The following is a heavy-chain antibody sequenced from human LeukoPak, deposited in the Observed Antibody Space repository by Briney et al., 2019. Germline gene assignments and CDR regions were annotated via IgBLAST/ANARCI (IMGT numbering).Heavy chain of an antibody. CDR2: IWYDGSNK. CDR1: GFTFSSYG. J-gene: IGHJ3*02. V-gene: IGHV3-33*01. Sequence: GGSLRLSCAASGFTFSSYGMHWVRQAPGKGLEWVAVIWYDGSNKYYADSVKGRFTISRDNSKNTPYLQMNSLRAEDTAVYYCARVGATHGIDAFDIWGQGTMVTVSS. D-gene: IGHD1-26*01. CDR3: ARVGATHGIDAFDI.